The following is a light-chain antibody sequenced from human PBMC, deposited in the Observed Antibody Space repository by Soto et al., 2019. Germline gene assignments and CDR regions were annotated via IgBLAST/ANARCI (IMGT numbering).Light chain of an antibody. V-gene: IGLV2-11*01. J-gene: IGLJ3*02. Sequence: QSALTQPRSMSGSPGQSVTISCTGTSSDVGGYNYVSWYQQHSGKAPKLMIYDVSKRPSGVPDRFSGSKSGNTASLTISGLQAEDEGDYYCCSYAGSYTWVFGGGTKVTVL. CDR2: DVS. CDR3: CSYAGSYTWV. CDR1: SSDVGGYNY.